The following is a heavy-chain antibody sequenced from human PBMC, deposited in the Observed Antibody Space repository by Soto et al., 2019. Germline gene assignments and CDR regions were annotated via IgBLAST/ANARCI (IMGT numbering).Heavy chain of an antibody. CDR2: INGYNGKT. D-gene: IGHD3-3*01. J-gene: IGHJ4*02. Sequence: KLVQSGAEVKKPGASVKVSCTASGYTFTNYAISWVRQAPGQGLEWMGWINGYNGKTNLAQKFQDRVTLTTDTSTSTAYMEVRSLTSDDTAIYYCARDGFWSGYYDLFDYWGQGTLVTVSS. CDR1: GYTFTNYA. CDR3: ARDGFWSGYYDLFDY. V-gene: IGHV1-18*04.